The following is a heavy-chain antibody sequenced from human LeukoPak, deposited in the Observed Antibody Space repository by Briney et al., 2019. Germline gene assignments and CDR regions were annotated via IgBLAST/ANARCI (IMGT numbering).Heavy chain of an antibody. CDR3: ARKWGSGWTAFDI. V-gene: IGHV5-51*01. CDR1: GYSFTSYW. J-gene: IGHJ3*02. CDR2: IYPGDSNT. D-gene: IGHD6-19*01. Sequence: GESLKISCKGSGYSFTSYWIGWVLQMPGKGLEWMGLIYPGDSNTRYSPSFQGQVTISADKSISTAYLQWSSLKASDTAIYYCARKWGSGWTAFDIWGQGTMVTVSS.